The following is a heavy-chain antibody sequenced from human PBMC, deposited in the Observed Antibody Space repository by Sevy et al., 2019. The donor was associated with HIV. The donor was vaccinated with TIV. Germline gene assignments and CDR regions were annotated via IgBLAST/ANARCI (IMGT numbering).Heavy chain of an antibody. Sequence: GGSLRLSCAASGFTFSSYAMSWVRQAPGKGLEWVSAISGSGGSTYYADSVKGRFTISRDNSKNTLYLQMNSLRAEDMAVYYCAKWSLGSGYSRYNWFDHWGQGTLVTVSS. CDR1: GFTFSSYA. CDR2: ISGSGGST. J-gene: IGHJ5*02. D-gene: IGHD3-3*01. V-gene: IGHV3-23*01. CDR3: AKWSLGSGYSRYNWFDH.